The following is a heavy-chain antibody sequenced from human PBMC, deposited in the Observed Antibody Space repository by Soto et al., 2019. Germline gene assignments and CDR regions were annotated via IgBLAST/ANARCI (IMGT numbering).Heavy chain of an antibody. V-gene: IGHV3-64D*06. Sequence: GGSLRLSCSDSGFTFSSYAMHWVRQAPGKGLEYVSAISSNGGSTYYADSVKGRFTISRDNSKNTLYLQMSSLRAEDTAVYYCVKRYGDYVFVSDYWGQGTLVTVSS. J-gene: IGHJ4*02. D-gene: IGHD4-17*01. CDR1: GFTFSSYA. CDR2: ISSNGGST. CDR3: VKRYGDYVFVSDY.